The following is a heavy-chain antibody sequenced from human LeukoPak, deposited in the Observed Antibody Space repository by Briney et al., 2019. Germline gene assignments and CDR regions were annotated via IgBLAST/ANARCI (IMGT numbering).Heavy chain of an antibody. CDR1: GFTFTTFA. CDR3: AKDWPRAWSDP. Sequence: PGGSLRLSCAASGFTFTTFAMSWFRQAPGKGLEWVSSIGNNGVSIFYADSVKGRCTVSRDNSRNTLYLQISSLKTEDTAVYHCAKDWPRAWSDPWGRGTLVTVSS. V-gene: IGHV3-23*01. J-gene: IGHJ5*02. CDR2: IGNNGVSI.